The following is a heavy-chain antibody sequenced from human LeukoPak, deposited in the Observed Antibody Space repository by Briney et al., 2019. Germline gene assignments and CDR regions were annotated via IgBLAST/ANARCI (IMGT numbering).Heavy chain of an antibody. CDR1: GDSVSSNSAA. J-gene: IGHJ5*02. CDR2: TYYRSKWYN. V-gene: IGHV6-1*01. Sequence: SQTLSLTCAISGDSVSSNSAAWHWIRQSPSRGLEWLGRTYYRSKWYNDYAVSVKSRITINPDTSKNQFSLQLNSVTPEDTAVYYCARDFGSGWIATYNWFDPWGQGTLVTVSS. D-gene: IGHD6-19*01. CDR3: ARDFGSGWIATYNWFDP.